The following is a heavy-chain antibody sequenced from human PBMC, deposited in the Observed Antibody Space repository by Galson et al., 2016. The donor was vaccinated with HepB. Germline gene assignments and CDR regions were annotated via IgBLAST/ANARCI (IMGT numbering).Heavy chain of an antibody. V-gene: IGHV3-7*01. CDR2: IKQDGREI. CDR3: ARMGYCNSSPCYGSWFDP. D-gene: IGHD2/OR15-2a*01. CDR1: GFTFSTYW. Sequence: SLRLSCAASGFTFSTYWMSWIRQAPGKGLEWLANIKQDGREIYYVDSVKGRFTISRDNAKRSLYLQMDSLRVEDTAVYFCARMGYCNSSPCYGSWFDPWGQGTLVTASS. J-gene: IGHJ5*02.